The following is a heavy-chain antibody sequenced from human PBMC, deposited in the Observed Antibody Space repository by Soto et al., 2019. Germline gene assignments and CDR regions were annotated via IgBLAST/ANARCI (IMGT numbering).Heavy chain of an antibody. Sequence: QVHLVQSGAEVKKPGASVKVSCKGSGYGFTTYGITWVRQAPGQGLEWMAWISAHNGNTNYAQKPQGRVTVTSDTSTSTAYMELRSLRSDDTAVYYCARGRYGDYWGQGALVTVSS. J-gene: IGHJ4*02. CDR2: ISAHNGNT. D-gene: IGHD1-1*01. CDR3: ARGRYGDY. CDR1: GYGFTTYG. V-gene: IGHV1-18*01.